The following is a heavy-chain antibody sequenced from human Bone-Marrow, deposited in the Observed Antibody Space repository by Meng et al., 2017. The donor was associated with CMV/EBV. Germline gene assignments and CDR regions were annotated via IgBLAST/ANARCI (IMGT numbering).Heavy chain of an antibody. CDR1: GGSISSSSYY. V-gene: IGHV4-39*07. Sequence: SETLSLTCTVSGGSISSSSYYWGWIRQPPGKGLEWIGSIYYSGSTYYNPSLKSRVTISGDTSKNQFSLKLSSVTAADTAVYYCASGSFRVIAIPVLSHGFDPWGQGPLVTVSS. D-gene: IGHD2-21*01. J-gene: IGHJ5*02. CDR2: IYYSGST. CDR3: ASGSFRVIAIPVLSHGFDP.